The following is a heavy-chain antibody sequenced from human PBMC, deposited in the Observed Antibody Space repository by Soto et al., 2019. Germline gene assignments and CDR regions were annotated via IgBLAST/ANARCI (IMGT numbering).Heavy chain of an antibody. CDR2: IYYSGST. D-gene: IGHD3-10*01. CDR1: GGSISSSSYY. V-gene: IGHV4-39*01. J-gene: IGHJ4*02. Sequence: PSETLSVTCTVSGGSISSSSYYWGWIRQPPGKGLEWIGSIYYSGSTYYNPSLKSRVTISVDTSKNQFSLKLSSVTAADTAVYYCARHSPDYYGSGNPFYFDYWGQGTLVTVSS. CDR3: ARHSPDYYGSGNPFYFDY.